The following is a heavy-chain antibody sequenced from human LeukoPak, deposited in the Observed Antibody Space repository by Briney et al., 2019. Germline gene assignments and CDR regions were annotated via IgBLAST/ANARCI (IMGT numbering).Heavy chain of an antibody. D-gene: IGHD3-10*01. J-gene: IGHJ5*02. CDR2: INPNSGGT. V-gene: IGHV1-2*02. Sequence: ASVKVSCKSSGYTFTGYYMHWARQAPGQGLEWMGWINPNSGGTNYAQKFQGRVTMTRNTSISTAYMELSRLRSDDTAVYYCATNYYGSGSNWFDPWGQGTLVTVSS. CDR1: GYTFTGYY. CDR3: ATNYYGSGSNWFDP.